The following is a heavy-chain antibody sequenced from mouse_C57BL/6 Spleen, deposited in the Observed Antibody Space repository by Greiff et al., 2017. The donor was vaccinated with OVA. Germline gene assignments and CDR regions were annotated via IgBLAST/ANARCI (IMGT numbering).Heavy chain of an antibody. CDR1: GYTFTSYW. Sequence: QVQLQQPGTELVKPGASVKLSCKASGYTFTSYWMHWVKQRPGQGLEWIGNINPSDGGTNYNEKLKSKATLTVDKSSSTAYMQLSSLTSEDSAVYYCARGDSSGRLFYWGQGTTLTVSS. CDR3: ARGDSSGRLFY. J-gene: IGHJ2*01. D-gene: IGHD3-2*02. V-gene: IGHV1-53*01. CDR2: INPSDGGT.